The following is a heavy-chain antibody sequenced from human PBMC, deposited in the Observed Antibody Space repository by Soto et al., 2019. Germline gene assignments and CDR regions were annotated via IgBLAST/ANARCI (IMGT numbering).Heavy chain of an antibody. V-gene: IGHV1-8*01. CDR2: MNPNSGNT. CDR3: ARGLYVPRDTAMVKWGGDY. Sequence: QVQLVQSGAEVKKPGASVKVSCKASGYTFTSYDINWVRQATGQGLEWMGWMNPNSGNTGYAQKFQGRVTMTRNTSISTAYRELSRLRSSDTAVYYCARGLYVPRDTAMVKWGGDYWGQGTLVTVAS. D-gene: IGHD5-18*01. J-gene: IGHJ4*02. CDR1: GYTFTSYD.